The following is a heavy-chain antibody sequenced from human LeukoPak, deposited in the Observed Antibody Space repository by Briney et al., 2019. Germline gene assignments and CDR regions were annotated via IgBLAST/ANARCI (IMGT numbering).Heavy chain of an antibody. CDR2: IYHSGST. J-gene: IGHJ4*02. D-gene: IGHD1-26*01. CDR1: GGSISSGGYY. CDR3: ARVTVGATQEAHFDY. V-gene: IGHV4-30-2*01. Sequence: SETLSLTCTVSGGSISSGGYYWSWIRQPPGKGLEWIGYIYHSGSTYYNPSLKSRVTISVDRSKNQFSLKLSSVTAADTAVYYCARVTVGATQEAHFDYWGQGTLVTVSS.